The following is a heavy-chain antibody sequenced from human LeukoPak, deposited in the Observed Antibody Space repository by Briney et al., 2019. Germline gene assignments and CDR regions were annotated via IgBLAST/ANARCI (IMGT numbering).Heavy chain of an antibody. CDR2: IIPIFGTA. CDR1: GGTFSSYA. CDR3: ATHREVLRQTIDY. J-gene: IGHJ4*02. D-gene: IGHD2/OR15-2a*01. Sequence: ASVKVSCKASGGTFSSYAISWVRQAPGQGLEWMGGIIPIFGTANYAQKFQGRVTITADESTSTAYMELSSLRSEDTAVYYCATHREVLRQTIDYWGQGTLVTVSS. V-gene: IGHV1-69*13.